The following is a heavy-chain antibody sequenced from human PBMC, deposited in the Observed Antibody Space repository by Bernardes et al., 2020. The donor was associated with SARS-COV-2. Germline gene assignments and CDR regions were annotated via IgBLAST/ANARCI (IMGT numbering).Heavy chain of an antibody. Sequence: SETLSLTCAVYGGSFSGYYWSWSRKRPGKGLEWIGEINHSGGTNYNPSLKSRVTISVDTSKNQFSLKLSSVTAADTAVYYCARGENSSGWYAGDYYYYGMDVWGQGTTVTVSS. CDR3: ARGENSSGWYAGDYYYYGMDV. CDR2: INHSGGT. CDR1: GGSFSGYY. V-gene: IGHV4-34*01. D-gene: IGHD6-19*01. J-gene: IGHJ6*02.